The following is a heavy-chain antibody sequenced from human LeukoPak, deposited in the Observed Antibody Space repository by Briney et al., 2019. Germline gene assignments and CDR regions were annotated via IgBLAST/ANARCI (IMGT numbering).Heavy chain of an antibody. CDR1: GFTSSDHY. J-gene: IGHJ4*02. D-gene: IGHD5-12*01. CDR2: TRDKTRGYTT. CDR3: TRGPKPPRYDDHIDY. V-gene: IGHV3-72*01. Sequence: GGSLRLSCAASGFTSSDHYMDWVRQAPGKGLEWVGRTRDKTRGYTTEYAASVNGRFTISRDDSKNSLFLEMNSLKTEDTAVYYCTRGPKPPRYDDHIDYWGQGTLVTVSS.